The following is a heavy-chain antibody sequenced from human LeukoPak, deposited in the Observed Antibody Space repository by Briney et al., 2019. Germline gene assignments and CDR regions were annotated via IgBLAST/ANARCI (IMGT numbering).Heavy chain of an antibody. J-gene: IGHJ4*02. V-gene: IGHV1-24*01. Sequence: GASVKVSCKVSGYTLTELSMHWVRQAPGKGLEWMGGFDPEDGETFYAEKFQGRVTMTEDTSADTAYMELSSLRSDDTAVYYCASRLTDTVTTFYYFDYWGQGTLVTVSS. D-gene: IGHD4-17*01. CDR1: GYTLTELS. CDR2: FDPEDGET. CDR3: ASRLTDTVTTFYYFDY.